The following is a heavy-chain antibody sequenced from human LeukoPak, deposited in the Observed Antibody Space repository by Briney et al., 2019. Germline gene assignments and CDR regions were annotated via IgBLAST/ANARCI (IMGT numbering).Heavy chain of an antibody. CDR1: GGTFSSYA. J-gene: IGHJ4*02. Sequence: ASVKVSCKASGGTFSSYAISWVRQAPGQGLEWMGGIIPIFGTANYAQKFQGRVTITADESTSTAYMELSSLRSEDTAVYYCARTPPYYCGSGSYYKPPLFDYWGQGTLVTVSS. CDR3: ARTPPYYCGSGSYYKPPLFDY. D-gene: IGHD3-10*01. V-gene: IGHV1-69*13. CDR2: IIPIFGTA.